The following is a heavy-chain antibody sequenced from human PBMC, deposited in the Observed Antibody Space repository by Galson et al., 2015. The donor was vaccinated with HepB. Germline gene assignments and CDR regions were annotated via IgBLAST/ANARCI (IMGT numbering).Heavy chain of an antibody. CDR2: ISGSGVST. D-gene: IGHD3-16*01. J-gene: IGHJ4*02. Sequence: SLRLSCAASGFTFNSYVMSWVRQSPGEGLEWVSVISGSGVSTNYADSVKGRFTISRDNSKNTLYLQMNSLRAEDTAVYYCARDGGAWRKYLDYWGQGTLVTVSS. V-gene: IGHV3-23*01. CDR3: ARDGGAWRKYLDY. CDR1: GFTFNSYV.